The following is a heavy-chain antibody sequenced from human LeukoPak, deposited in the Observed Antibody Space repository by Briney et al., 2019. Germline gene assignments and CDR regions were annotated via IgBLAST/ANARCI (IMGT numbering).Heavy chain of an antibody. J-gene: IGHJ6*02. V-gene: IGHV1-24*01. CDR2: FDPEDGET. CDR1: GYTLTELS. Sequence: ASVKVSCKVSGYTLTELSMHWVRQAPGKGLEWMGGFDPEDGETIYAQKFQGRVTMTEDTSTDTAYMELSSLRSEDTAVYYCATSGDIVVVPAAIDYYYGTDVWGQGTTVTVSS. D-gene: IGHD2-2*02. CDR3: ATSGDIVVVPAAIDYYYGTDV.